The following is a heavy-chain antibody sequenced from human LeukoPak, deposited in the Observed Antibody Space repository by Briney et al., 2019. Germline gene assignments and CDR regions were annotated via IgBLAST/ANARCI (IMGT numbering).Heavy chain of an antibody. Sequence: GGSLSLFCAASGFTFSSYSMNWARQAPAKGREWGSSIRNRSSYIYNAEQVKRRITISRDNAKNSLYLQMNSLRAEDTAVYYCARAPTEWDSSGYHWSGNFQHWGQGTLVTVSS. V-gene: IGHV3-21*01. CDR2: IRNRSSYI. CDR3: ARAPTEWDSSGYHWSGNFQH. J-gene: IGHJ1*01. D-gene: IGHD3-22*01. CDR1: GFTFSSYS.